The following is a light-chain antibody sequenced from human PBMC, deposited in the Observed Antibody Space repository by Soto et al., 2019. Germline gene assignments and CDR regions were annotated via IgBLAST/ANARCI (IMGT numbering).Light chain of an antibody. CDR3: QQYYSEWT. Sequence: GDRVTITCRASQSISSWLAWYQQKPGKAPKLLIYDASSLESGVPSRFSGSGSGTEFTLTISSLQPDDFATYYCQQYYSEWTFCQGTKVEIK. CDR2: DAS. CDR1: QSISSW. V-gene: IGKV1-5*01. J-gene: IGKJ1*01.